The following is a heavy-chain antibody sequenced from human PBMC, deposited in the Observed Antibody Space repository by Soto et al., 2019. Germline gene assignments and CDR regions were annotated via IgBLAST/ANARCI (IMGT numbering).Heavy chain of an antibody. CDR1: GDTRTDCS. V-gene: IGHV1-3*01. CDR2: LSVGNGDT. Sequence: ASVNVSCKSSGDTRTDCSIHWVRQAPGQRPECMGWLSVGNGDTKYSQKFQGRVTITRDTSARTAYMELSNLRSEDTAVYYCATSEGDCGGGSCYNYFYYYGMDVWGQGTTVTVSS. D-gene: IGHD2-15*01. J-gene: IGHJ6*02. CDR3: ATSEGDCGGGSCYNYFYYYGMDV.